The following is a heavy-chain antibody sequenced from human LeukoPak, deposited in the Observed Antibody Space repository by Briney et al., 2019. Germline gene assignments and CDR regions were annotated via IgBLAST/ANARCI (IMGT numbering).Heavy chain of an antibody. CDR2: ISYDGSNK. D-gene: IGHD6-6*01. V-gene: IGHV3-30*04. J-gene: IGHJ1*01. CDR3: AKDPLRARPSEYFQH. CDR1: GFTFSSYA. Sequence: PGRSLRLSCAASGFTFSSYAMHWVRQAPGKGLEWVAVISYDGSNKYYADSVKGRFTISRDNSKNTLYLQMNSLRAEDTAVYYCAKDPLRARPSEYFQHWGQGTLVTVSS.